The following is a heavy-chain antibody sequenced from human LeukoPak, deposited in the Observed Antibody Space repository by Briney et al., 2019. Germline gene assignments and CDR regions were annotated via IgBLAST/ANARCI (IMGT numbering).Heavy chain of an antibody. CDR2: INPNSGGT. CDR3: ARDPYGRNYYDSSGYYSWGAFDI. CDR1: GYTFTGYY. V-gene: IGHV1-2*02. Sequence: GASVKVSCKASGYTFTGYYMHWVRQAPGQGLEWMGWINPNSGGTNYAQKFQGRVTMTRDTSISTAYMELSRLRSDGTAVYYCARDPYGRNYYDSSGYYSWGAFDIWGQGTMVTVSS. D-gene: IGHD3-22*01. J-gene: IGHJ3*02.